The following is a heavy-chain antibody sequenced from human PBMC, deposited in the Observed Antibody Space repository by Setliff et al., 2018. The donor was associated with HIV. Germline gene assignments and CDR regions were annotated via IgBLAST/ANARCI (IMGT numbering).Heavy chain of an antibody. CDR2: IYTSGST. D-gene: IGHD3-10*01. CDR3: ARARGLLPYYYLDV. CDR1: GGSISSYS. J-gene: IGHJ6*03. V-gene: IGHV4-4*08. Sequence: PSETLSLTCTVSGGSISSYSWSWIRQPPGKGLEWIGYIYTSGSTNYNPSLKSRVTISVDTSENQFSLKLTSVTAADTAMYFCARARGLLPYYYLDVWGKGTTVTAP.